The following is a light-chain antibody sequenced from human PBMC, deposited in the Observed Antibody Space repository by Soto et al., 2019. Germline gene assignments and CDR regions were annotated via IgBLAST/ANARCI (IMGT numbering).Light chain of an antibody. CDR1: SSDVGYYNY. CDR3: ASYLSSGTDV. V-gene: IGLV2-14*01. CDR2: EIS. Sequence: QSVLTQPASVSGSPGQSITISCTGSSSDVGYYNYVSWYQHHPGKAPKLLIFEISRRPSWTSSRFSGSRSGYTASLTISGLQAEDEADYYCASYLSSGTDVFGPGTKVTVL. J-gene: IGLJ1*01.